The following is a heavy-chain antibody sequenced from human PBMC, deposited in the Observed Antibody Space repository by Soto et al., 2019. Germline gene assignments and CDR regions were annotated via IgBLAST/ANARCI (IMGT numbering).Heavy chain of an antibody. J-gene: IGHJ4*02. CDR3: ASTTIRRYFDWLPLDY. Sequence: PGGSLRLSCAASGFTVSSNYMSWVRQAPGKGLEWVSVIYSGGSTYYADSVKGRFTISRDNSKNTLYLQMNSLRAEDTAVYYCASTTIRRYFDWLPLDYWGQGTLVTVSS. D-gene: IGHD3-9*01. CDR1: GFTVSSNY. V-gene: IGHV3-53*01. CDR2: IYSGGST.